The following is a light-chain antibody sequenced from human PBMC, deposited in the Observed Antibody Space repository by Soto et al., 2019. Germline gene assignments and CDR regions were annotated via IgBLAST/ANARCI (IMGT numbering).Light chain of an antibody. CDR2: DVT. J-gene: IGLJ2*01. CDR1: SSDVGGYNY. V-gene: IGLV2-14*01. CDR3: SSYTTSGTLV. Sequence: QSALTQPASVSGSPGQSITISCTGTSSDVGGYNYVSWYQQHPGKVPKLMIYDVTYRPSGVSNRFSGSKSGNTASLTISGLQAEDEADYYCSSYTTSGTLVVGGGTQLTVL.